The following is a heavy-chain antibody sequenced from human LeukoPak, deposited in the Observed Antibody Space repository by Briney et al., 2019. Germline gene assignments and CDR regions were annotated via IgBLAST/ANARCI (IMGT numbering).Heavy chain of an antibody. CDR2: IIPIFGTA. V-gene: IGHV1-69*05. J-gene: IGHJ5*02. CDR1: GGTFSSYA. Sequence: SVKVSCKASGGTFSSYAISWVRQAPGQGLEWMGGIIPIFGTANYAQKFQGRVTITTDESTSTAYMELSSLRSEDTAVYYCARTGYCSSTSCYAWFDPWGQGTLVTVSS. CDR3: ARTGYCSSTSCYAWFDP. D-gene: IGHD2-2*01.